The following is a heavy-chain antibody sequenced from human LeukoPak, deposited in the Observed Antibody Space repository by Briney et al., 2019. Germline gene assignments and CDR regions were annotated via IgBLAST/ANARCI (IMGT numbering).Heavy chain of an antibody. Sequence: ASVKVSCKASGYTFTGYYMDWVRQAPGQGLEWMGWINPNSGGTNYAQKFQGRVTMTRDTSISTAYMELSRLRSDDTAVYYCARGGHTTGFAAFDIWGQGIMVTVSS. V-gene: IGHV1-2*02. CDR2: INPNSGGT. D-gene: IGHD1-1*01. CDR1: GYTFTGYY. J-gene: IGHJ3*02. CDR3: ARGGHTTGFAAFDI.